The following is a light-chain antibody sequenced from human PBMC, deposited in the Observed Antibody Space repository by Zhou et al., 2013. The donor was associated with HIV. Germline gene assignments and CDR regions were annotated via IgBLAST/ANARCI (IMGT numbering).Light chain of an antibody. CDR3: QAWDSSVV. CDR1: KLGDKY. Sequence: YELTQPPSVSVSPGQTASITCSGDKLGDKYACWYQQKPGQSPVLVIYQDSKRPSGIPERFSGSNSGNTATLTISGTQAMDEADYYCQAWDSSVVFGGGTKLTVL. J-gene: IGLJ2*01. CDR2: QDS. V-gene: IGLV3-1*01.